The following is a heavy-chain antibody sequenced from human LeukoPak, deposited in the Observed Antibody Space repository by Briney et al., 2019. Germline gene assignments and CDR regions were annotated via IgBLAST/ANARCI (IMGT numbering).Heavy chain of an antibody. CDR1: GYTFTGYY. J-gene: IGHJ6*03. CDR3: ARRPTVTPPGSRHYYMDV. D-gene: IGHD4-11*01. CDR2: INPNSGGT. V-gene: IGHV1-2*02. Sequence: GASVKVSCKASGYTFTGYYMHWVRQAPGQGLEWMGWINPNSGGTNYAQKFQGRVTMTRDTSISTAYMELSRLRSDDTAVYYCARRPTVTPPGSRHYYMDVWGKGTAVTVSS.